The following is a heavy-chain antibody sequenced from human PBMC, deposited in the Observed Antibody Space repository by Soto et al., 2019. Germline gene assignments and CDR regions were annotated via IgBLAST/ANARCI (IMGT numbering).Heavy chain of an antibody. CDR3: ARGSSIAGLYYGMDV. Sequence: QVQLPESGPGLVKPSQTLSLTCTVSGGSISSGGYYWTWIRQHPGKGLEWIGYNYYSGITYYNPSLKSRVTISLDTSKNQFALKLSSVTAADTAVYYCARGSSIAGLYYGMDVWDQGTTVTVSS. CDR1: GGSISSGGYY. D-gene: IGHD6-6*01. V-gene: IGHV4-31*03. CDR2: NYYSGIT. J-gene: IGHJ6*02.